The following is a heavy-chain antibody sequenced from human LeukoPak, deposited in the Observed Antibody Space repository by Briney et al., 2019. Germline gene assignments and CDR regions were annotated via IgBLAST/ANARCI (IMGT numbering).Heavy chain of an antibody. V-gene: IGHV3-23*01. CDR3: AKRHCSSTHCYAFDY. D-gene: IGHD2-2*01. CDR1: GLTYSSCV. Sequence: TGGSLRLSCATSGLTYSSCVMAWVRQAPGKGLEWVSSISGSGGSTYYADSVKGRFTISRDNSMNTLYLQMNSLTAEDTAVYYCAKRHCSSTHCYAFDYWGQGTLVTVSS. CDR2: ISGSGGST. J-gene: IGHJ4*02.